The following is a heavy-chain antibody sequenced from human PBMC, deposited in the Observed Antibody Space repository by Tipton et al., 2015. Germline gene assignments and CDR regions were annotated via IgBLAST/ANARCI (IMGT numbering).Heavy chain of an antibody. CDR1: GYSISSGYY. Sequence: TLSLTCDVSGYSISSGYYWGWIRQPPGKGLEWIGYIYNSGSTNYNPSLKSRVTISVDTSKNQLSLKLSSVTAADTAVYYCARIRGRYVMDYWGQGTLVTVSS. CDR2: IYNSGST. V-gene: IGHV4-38-2*01. D-gene: IGHD3-16*01. J-gene: IGHJ4*02. CDR3: ARIRGRYVMDY.